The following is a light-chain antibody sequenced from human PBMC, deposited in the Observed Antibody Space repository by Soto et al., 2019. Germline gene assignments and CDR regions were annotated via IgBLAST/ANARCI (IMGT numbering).Light chain of an antibody. CDR3: QQRYSTPPT. CDR1: QGISSY. CDR2: AAS. V-gene: IGKV1-8*01. Sequence: AIRMTQSPSSLSASTEDRVTITCRASQGISSYLAWYQQKPGKAPKLLIYAASSLQSGVPSRFSGSGSGTDFTLTICSLQPEDFATYYCQQRYSTPPTFGQGTMVDI. J-gene: IGKJ1*01.